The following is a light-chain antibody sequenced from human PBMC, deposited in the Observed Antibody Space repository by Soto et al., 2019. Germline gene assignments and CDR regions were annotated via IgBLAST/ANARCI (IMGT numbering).Light chain of an antibody. J-gene: IGLJ2*01. CDR3: CSYAGSSTFRAVV. CDR1: SSDVGSYNL. CDR2: EGS. V-gene: IGLV2-23*03. Sequence: QSVLTQPASVSGSPGQSITISCTGTSSDVGSYNLVSCYQQHPGKAPKLMIYEGSKRPSGVSNRFSGSKSGNTASLTISGLQAEDEADYYCCSYAGSSTFRAVVFGGGTKLTVL.